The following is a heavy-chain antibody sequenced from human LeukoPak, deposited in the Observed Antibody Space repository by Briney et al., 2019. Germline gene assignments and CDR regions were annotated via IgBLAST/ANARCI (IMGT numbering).Heavy chain of an antibody. CDR1: GFTFSNAW. CDR2: IKSKTDGGTT. CDR3: TTSAKDY. D-gene: IGHD5-18*01. Sequence: AGSLRLSCAASGFTFSNAWMSWVRQAPRKGMEWVGRIKSKTDGGTTDYAAPVKGRFTISRADSKNTLYLQMNSLKTEDRAVYYCTTSAKDYWDQGTLVTVSS. V-gene: IGHV3-15*01. J-gene: IGHJ4*02.